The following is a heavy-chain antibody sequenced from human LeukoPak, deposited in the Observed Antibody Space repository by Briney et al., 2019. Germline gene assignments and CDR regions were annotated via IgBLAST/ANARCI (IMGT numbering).Heavy chain of an antibody. CDR2: VYSSGNT. Sequence: AETLSLTCTVSDGSISIYYWSWIRQPPGKGPEWIGYVYSSGNTNCSPSLKGRAIISADTSKNQFSLKLTSVTAADTAVYYCVRDRELTYWGQGILVTVSS. V-gene: IGHV4-4*08. CDR1: DGSISIYY. CDR3: VRDRELTY. J-gene: IGHJ4*02. D-gene: IGHD3-10*01.